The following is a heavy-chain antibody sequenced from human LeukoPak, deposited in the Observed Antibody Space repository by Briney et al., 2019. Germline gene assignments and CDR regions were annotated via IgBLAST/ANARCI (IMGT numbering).Heavy chain of an antibody. CDR1: GGFISSGGYS. CDR3: ARALYYDFWSGSTDAFDI. D-gene: IGHD3-3*01. V-gene: IGHV4-30-2*01. J-gene: IGHJ3*02. Sequence: SETLSLTCAVSGGFISSGGYSWSWIRQPPGKGLEWIGYIYHSGSTYYNPSLKSRVTISVDRSKNQFSLKLSSVTAADTAVFYCARALYYDFWSGSTDAFDIWGQGTMVTVSS. CDR2: IYHSGST.